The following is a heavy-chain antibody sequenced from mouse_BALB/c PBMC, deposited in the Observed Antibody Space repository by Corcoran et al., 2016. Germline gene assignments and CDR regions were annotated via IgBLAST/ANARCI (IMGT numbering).Heavy chain of an antibody. J-gene: IGHJ2*01. CDR1: GYTFTNYV. CDR3: ARGSSGYDY. D-gene: IGHD3-1*01. Sequence: QIQLVQSGPELKKPGETVKVSCKASGYTFTNYVMNWVKQAPGKGLKWMGWINTYTGEPTYADDFKGRFAFSLETSASTAYLQINNLKNEDMATYFCARGSSGYDYWGQGTTLTVSS. CDR2: INTYTGEP. V-gene: IGHV9-1*02.